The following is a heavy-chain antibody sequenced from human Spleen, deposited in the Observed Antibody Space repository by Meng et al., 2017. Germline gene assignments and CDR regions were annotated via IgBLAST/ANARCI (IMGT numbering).Heavy chain of an antibody. J-gene: IGHJ4*02. Sequence: QVQLQQVGAGLLKPSGTLSLTCVVSGGSFSDYYWSWIRQSPGKGLEWIGEINHSGSTNYNPSLESRATISVDTSQNNLSLKLSSVTAADSAVYYCARGPTTMAHDFDYWGQGTLVTVSS. D-gene: IGHD4-11*01. CDR1: GGSFSDYY. CDR3: ARGPTTMAHDFDY. V-gene: IGHV4-34*01. CDR2: INHSGST.